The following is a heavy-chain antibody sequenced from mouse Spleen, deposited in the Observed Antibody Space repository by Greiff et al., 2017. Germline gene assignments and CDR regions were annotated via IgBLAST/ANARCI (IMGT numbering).Heavy chain of an antibody. CDR3: ARENGYDWYFDV. CDR2: IYPGSGST. J-gene: IGHJ1*01. CDR1: GYTFTSYW. D-gene: IGHD2-2*01. V-gene: IGHV1-55*01. Sequence: VQLKQPGAELVKPGASVKMSCKASGYTFTSYWITWVKQRPGQGLEWIGDIYPGSGSTNYNEKFKSKATLTVDTSSSTAYMQLSSLTSEDSAVYYCARENGYDWYFDVWGAGTTVTVSS.